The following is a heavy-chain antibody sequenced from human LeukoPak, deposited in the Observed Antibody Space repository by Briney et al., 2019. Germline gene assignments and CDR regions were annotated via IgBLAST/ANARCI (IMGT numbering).Heavy chain of an antibody. CDR2: VSIRGDAT. CDR1: GFTFGSYA. Sequence: GGSLRLSCAASGFTFGSYAMSWVRQAPGKGLEWVSGVSIRGDATNHADSVKGRFTISRDNAKNTLYLQMNSLRAEDTAVYYRARDSPAGTSWRSEPTFDYWGQGTLVTVTS. V-gene: IGHV3-23*01. CDR3: ARDSPAGTSWRSEPTFDY. D-gene: IGHD2-2*01. J-gene: IGHJ4*02.